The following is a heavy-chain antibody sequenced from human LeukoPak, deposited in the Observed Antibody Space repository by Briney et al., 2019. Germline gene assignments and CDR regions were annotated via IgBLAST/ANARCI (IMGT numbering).Heavy chain of an antibody. CDR2: IIPILGIA. CDR1: GGTFTSYG. Sequence: SVKVSCKASGGTFTSYGISWVRQAPGQGLERRGRIIPILGIANYAQKFQGRVTITADKSTSTAYMELSSLRSEHTAVYYCARGGDYGVNWFDPWGQGTLVTVSS. V-gene: IGHV1-69*04. J-gene: IGHJ5*02. D-gene: IGHD4-17*01. CDR3: ARGGDYGVNWFDP.